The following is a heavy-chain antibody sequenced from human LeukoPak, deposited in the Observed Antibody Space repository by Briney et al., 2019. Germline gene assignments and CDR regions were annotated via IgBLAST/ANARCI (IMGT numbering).Heavy chain of an antibody. CDR3: ARLSRGKGVVNSSDY. V-gene: IGHV4-39*01. Sequence: SETLSLTCTVSGGSIDSRSYYRGWIRQPPGKGLEWIGSIYSSGSTYYNPSLKSRVTISVDTSKNQFPLKLSSVTAADTAVYYCARLSRGKGVVNSSDYWGQGTLVTVSS. CDR2: IYSSGST. J-gene: IGHJ4*02. CDR1: GGSIDSRSYY. D-gene: IGHD3-3*01.